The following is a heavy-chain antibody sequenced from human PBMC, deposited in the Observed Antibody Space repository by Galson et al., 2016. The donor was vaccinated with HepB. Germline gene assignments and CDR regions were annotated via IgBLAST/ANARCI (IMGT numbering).Heavy chain of an antibody. D-gene: IGHD3-3*01. Sequence: SVKVSCKASGYTFTTYGVSWVRQAPGQGLAWMGWTSAYNGDTNYAHEVQGRVTMTTDTSTSTAYMELRSLRSDDTAIYYCARDRPTIFGVQPPFDYWGQGTLVTVSS. CDR2: TSAYNGDT. V-gene: IGHV1-18*04. CDR1: GYTFTTYG. CDR3: ARDRPTIFGVQPPFDY. J-gene: IGHJ4*02.